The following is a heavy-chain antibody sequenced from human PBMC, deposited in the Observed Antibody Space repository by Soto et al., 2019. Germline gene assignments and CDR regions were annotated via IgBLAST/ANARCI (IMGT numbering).Heavy chain of an antibody. Sequence: QVQLQESGPGLVKPSQTLSLTCTVSGGSISSGGYYWSWIRQHPGKGLEWIGYIYYSGSTYYNPSLQRRVTISVDTSKNQFSLKLSSVTAADTAVYYCARGHEITIFGVVNFWFDPWGQGTLVTVSS. D-gene: IGHD3-3*01. CDR3: ARGHEITIFGVVNFWFDP. V-gene: IGHV4-31*03. CDR1: GGSISSGGYY. J-gene: IGHJ5*02. CDR2: IYYSGST.